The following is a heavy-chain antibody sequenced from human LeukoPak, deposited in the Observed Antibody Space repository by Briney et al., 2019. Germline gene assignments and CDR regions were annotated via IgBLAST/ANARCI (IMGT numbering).Heavy chain of an antibody. CDR2: IYHSGST. D-gene: IGHD6-13*01. CDR1: GYSISSGYY. J-gene: IGHJ4*02. Sequence: SETLSLTCTVSGYSISSGYYWGWIRQPPGKGLEWIGSIYHSGSTYYNPSLKSRVTISGDTSKNQFSLKLSSVTAADTAVYYCARPIAAAGSYYFDYWGQGTLVTVSS. CDR3: ARPIAAAGSYYFDY. V-gene: IGHV4-38-2*02.